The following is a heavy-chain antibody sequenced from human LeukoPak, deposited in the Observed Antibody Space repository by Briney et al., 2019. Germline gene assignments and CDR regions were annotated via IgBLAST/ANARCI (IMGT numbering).Heavy chain of an antibody. D-gene: IGHD4-17*01. Sequence: PGGSLRLCCAASAFTFSSYSMNWVRQAPGKGLEWVSYISSSSSTIYYADSVKGRFTISRDNAKNSLYLQMNSLRDEDTAVYYCVRERDHRDYGEKRGYFQHWGQGTLVSVSS. V-gene: IGHV3-48*02. CDR1: AFTFSSYS. J-gene: IGHJ1*01. CDR3: VRERDHRDYGEKRGYFQH. CDR2: ISSSSSTI.